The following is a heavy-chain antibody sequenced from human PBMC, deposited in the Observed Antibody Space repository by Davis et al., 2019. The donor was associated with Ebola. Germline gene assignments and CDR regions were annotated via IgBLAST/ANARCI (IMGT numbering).Heavy chain of an antibody. J-gene: IGHJ6*04. CDR2: INPNSGGT. CDR1: GYTFTGYY. Sequence: AASVKVSCKASGYTFTGYYIHWVRQAPGQGLEWMGRINPNSGGTNYAQKFQGRVTMTRDTSISTAYMELSRLRSDDTAVYYCARVGIAARPGHYYYYGMDVWGKGTTVTVSS. V-gene: IGHV1-2*06. CDR3: ARVGIAARPGHYYYYGMDV. D-gene: IGHD6-6*01.